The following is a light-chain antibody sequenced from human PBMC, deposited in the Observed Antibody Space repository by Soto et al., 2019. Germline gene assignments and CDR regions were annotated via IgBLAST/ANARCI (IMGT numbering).Light chain of an antibody. J-gene: IGLJ1*01. CDR1: SSDVGAYIY. CDR3: VSFTTSSSCV. V-gene: IGLV2-14*01. Sequence: QSVLTQPASVSGSPGQSITISCTGTSSDVGAYIYVSWYQQHPGKAPKLMIYDITNRPSGVSNRFSGSKSGNTASLTISGLQAEDEADYYCVSFTTSSSCVFGTGTKLTVL. CDR2: DIT.